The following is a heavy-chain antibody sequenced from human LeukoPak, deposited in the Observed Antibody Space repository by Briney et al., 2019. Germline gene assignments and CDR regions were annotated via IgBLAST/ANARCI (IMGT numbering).Heavy chain of an antibody. CDR2: IYTSGST. V-gene: IGHV4-61*02. CDR1: GGSISSGSYY. Sequence: SQTLSLTCTVSGGSISSGSYYWSWIRQPAGKGLEWIGRIYTSGSTNYNPSLKSRVTISVDTSKNQFSLKLSSVTAADTAVYYCARENLRFLEWLGDYWGQGTLVTVS. D-gene: IGHD3-3*01. J-gene: IGHJ4*02. CDR3: ARENLRFLEWLGDY.